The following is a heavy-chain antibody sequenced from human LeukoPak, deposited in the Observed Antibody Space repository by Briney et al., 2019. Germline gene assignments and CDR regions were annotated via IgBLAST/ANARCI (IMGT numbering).Heavy chain of an antibody. V-gene: IGHV4-59*01. D-gene: IGHD3-10*02. Sequence: PSETLSLTCTVSGDSINNYYWSCLRQTPGEALEWIGFVAYSGNSNYNPSLESRVTISIDTSKNQFSLKLNSVTAADTAMYYCARVVRGAVTFNRFDPWGQGTLVTVSS. CDR1: GDSINNYY. CDR2: VAYSGNS. CDR3: ARVVRGAVTFNRFDP. J-gene: IGHJ5*02.